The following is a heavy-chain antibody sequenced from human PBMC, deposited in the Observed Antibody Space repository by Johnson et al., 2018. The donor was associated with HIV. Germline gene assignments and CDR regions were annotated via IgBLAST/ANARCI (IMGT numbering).Heavy chain of an antibody. D-gene: IGHD3-22*01. CDR2: IGTAGDT. Sequence: VQLVESGGGLVQPGGSLRLSCAASGFTFSSYDMHWVRQTTGKGLESVSGIGTAGDTYYADSVKGRFTISRDNSKNTLSLQMNSLRVEDTAVYYCAREARIVVVEPSDAFDIWGQGTMVTVSS. J-gene: IGHJ3*02. V-gene: IGHV3-13*01. CDR1: GFTFSSYD. CDR3: AREARIVVVEPSDAFDI.